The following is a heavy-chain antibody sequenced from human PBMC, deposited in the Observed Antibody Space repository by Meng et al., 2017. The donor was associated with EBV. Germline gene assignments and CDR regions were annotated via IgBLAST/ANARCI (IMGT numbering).Heavy chain of an antibody. V-gene: IGHV4-61*01. J-gene: IGHJ4*02. CDR3: AKSRSSTPGVVDY. Sequence: VHIQDSCAGLWRHSGTVCVPCGCSCASVCVVTYFLRWIRQTQGKELEWIGYIYDGGATSYNPSLKSRVTILVDASKNQFSLKLSSVTTADTAVYYCAKSRSSTPGVVDYWGQGTLVTVSS. CDR1: CASVCVVTYF. D-gene: IGHD3-10*01. CDR2: IYDGGAT.